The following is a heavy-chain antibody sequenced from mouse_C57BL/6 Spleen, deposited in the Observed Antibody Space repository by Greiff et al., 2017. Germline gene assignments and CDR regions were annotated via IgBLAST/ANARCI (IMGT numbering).Heavy chain of an antibody. J-gene: IGHJ3*01. CDR2: IYPGSGST. Sequence: VKLKQPGAELVKPGASVKMSCKASGYTFTSYWITWVKQRPGQGLEWIGDIYPGSGSTNYNEKFKSKATLTVDTSSSTAYMQLSSLTSEDSAVYYCARSWYDYAWFAYWGQGTLVTVSA. CDR1: GYTFTSYW. V-gene: IGHV1-55*01. D-gene: IGHD2-4*01. CDR3: ARSWYDYAWFAY.